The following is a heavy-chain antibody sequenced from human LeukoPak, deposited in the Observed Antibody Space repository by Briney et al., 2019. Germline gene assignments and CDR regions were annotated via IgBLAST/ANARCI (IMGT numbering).Heavy chain of an antibody. CDR2: IKQAGSEK. D-gene: IGHD3-3*01. V-gene: IGHV3-7*01. Sequence: GGSLRLSCATSGFTFSNYWMTWVRQAPGKGLEWVANIKQAGSEKYYVGSVKGRFTISRDNAKNSLSLQMNSLRAEDTAVYYCARGGSITIFGVAHFDYWGQGTLVTVSS. J-gene: IGHJ4*02. CDR1: GFTFSNYW. CDR3: ARGGSITIFGVAHFDY.